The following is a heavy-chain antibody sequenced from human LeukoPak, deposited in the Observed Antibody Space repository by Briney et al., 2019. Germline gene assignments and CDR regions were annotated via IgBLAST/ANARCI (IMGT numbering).Heavy chain of an antibody. CDR3: AKSLSRLVVVAATSFDY. CDR2: ISGSGGST. J-gene: IGHJ4*02. D-gene: IGHD2-15*01. CDR1: GFTFSSYA. Sequence: GGSLRLSCAASGFTFSSYAMSWVRQAPVKELEWVSAISGSGGSTYYADSVKGRFTISRDNSKNTLYLQMNSLRAEDTAVYYCAKSLSRLVVVAATSFDYWGQGTLVTVSS. V-gene: IGHV3-23*01.